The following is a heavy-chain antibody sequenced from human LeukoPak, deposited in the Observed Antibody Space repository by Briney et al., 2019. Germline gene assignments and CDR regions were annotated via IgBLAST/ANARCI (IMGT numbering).Heavy chain of an antibody. V-gene: IGHV4-59*08. D-gene: IGHD6-13*01. CDR1: GGSISSYY. CDR2: ISYSGST. Sequence: SETLSLTCTVSGGSISSYYWSWIRQPPGKGLEWIGYISYSGSTNYNPSLKSRVTISVDTSKNQFSLKLSSVTAADTAVYYCARHSSSWSGNFDYWGQGTLVTVSS. J-gene: IGHJ4*02. CDR3: ARHSSSWSGNFDY.